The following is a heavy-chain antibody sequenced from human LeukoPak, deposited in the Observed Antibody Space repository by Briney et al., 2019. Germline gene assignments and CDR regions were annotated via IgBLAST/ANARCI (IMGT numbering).Heavy chain of an antibody. D-gene: IGHD2-2*01. J-gene: IGHJ4*02. V-gene: IGHV1-2*02. Sequence: ASVKVSCKASGYTFTGYYMHWVRQAPGQGLEWMGWINPNSGGTNYAQKFQGRVTMTRDTSISTAYMELSRLRSDDTAVYYCARSAWCSSTSCYAFDDFWSGYPFDYWGQGTLVTVSS. CDR1: GYTFTGYY. CDR2: INPNSGGT. CDR3: ARSAWCSSTSCYAFDDFWSGYPFDY.